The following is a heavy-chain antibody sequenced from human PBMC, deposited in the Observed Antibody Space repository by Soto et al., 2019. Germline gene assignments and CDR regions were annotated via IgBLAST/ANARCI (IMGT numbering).Heavy chain of an antibody. V-gene: IGHV1-69*13. CDR1: GGTFSSYA. Sequence: ASVKVSCKASGGTFSSYAISWVRQAPGQGLEWMGGIIPIFGTANYAQKFQGRVTITADESTSTAYMELSSLRSEDTAVYYCASDGYNGRFDYWGQGTLVTVSS. J-gene: IGHJ4*02. CDR3: ASDGYNGRFDY. D-gene: IGHD3-10*01. CDR2: IIPIFGTA.